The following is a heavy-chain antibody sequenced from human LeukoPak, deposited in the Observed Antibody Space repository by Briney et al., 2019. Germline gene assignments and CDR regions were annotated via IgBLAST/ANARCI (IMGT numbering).Heavy chain of an antibody. CDR3: ARGNYDFWSGYRYFDY. V-gene: IGHV4-59*06. CDR2: IYYSGST. CDR1: GGSISSYY. Sequence: SETLSLTCTVSGGSISSYYWSWIRQPPGKGLEWIGYIYYSGSTYYNPSLKSRVTISVDTSKNQFSLKLSSVTAADTAVYYCARGNYDFWSGYRYFDYWGQGTLVTVSS. J-gene: IGHJ4*02. D-gene: IGHD3-3*01.